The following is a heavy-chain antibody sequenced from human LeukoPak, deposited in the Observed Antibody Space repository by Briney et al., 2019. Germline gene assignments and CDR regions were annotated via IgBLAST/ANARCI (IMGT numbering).Heavy chain of an antibody. CDR1: EFTFASYA. J-gene: IGHJ3*01. D-gene: IGHD4-17*01. Sequence: GGSLRLSCVASEFTFASYAMTWVRLIPGKKLEWVASIGGSGINTNYADTVRGRFTISRDNSKNTLYLQMNSLRAEDTAVYYCGRDPNGDYVGAFEFWGQGTLVSVFS. CDR3: GRDPNGDYVGAFEF. V-gene: IGHV3-23*01. CDR2: IGGSGINT.